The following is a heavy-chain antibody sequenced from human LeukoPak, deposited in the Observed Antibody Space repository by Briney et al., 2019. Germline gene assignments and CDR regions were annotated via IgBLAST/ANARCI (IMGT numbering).Heavy chain of an antibody. CDR1: GGSISTSNYY. J-gene: IGHJ3*01. Sequence: SDTLSLTCTVSGGSISTSNYYWGRIRQPPGKGLEWIGNIFYSGSTYSSPSLRSRVTISLDTSKKQFPLRLLSVTAADTAVYYCAREWSGFDFWGQGIMVTVSS. CDR3: AREWSGFDF. CDR2: IFYSGST. D-gene: IGHD2-15*01. V-gene: IGHV4-39*06.